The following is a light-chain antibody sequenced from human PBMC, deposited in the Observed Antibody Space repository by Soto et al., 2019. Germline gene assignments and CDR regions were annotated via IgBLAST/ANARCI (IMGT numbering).Light chain of an antibody. CDR2: GAS. CDR3: HQYNYWPT. CDR1: QSVSNN. Sequence: DIVLTQSPGTLSLSPGERATLSCSASQSVSNNYLAWYQQKPGQAPRLLIYGASNRATGIPDRFSGSGSGTEFTLTISSLQSEDFAVYYCHQYNYWPTFGQGTKVDIK. J-gene: IGKJ1*01. V-gene: IGKV3D-15*01.